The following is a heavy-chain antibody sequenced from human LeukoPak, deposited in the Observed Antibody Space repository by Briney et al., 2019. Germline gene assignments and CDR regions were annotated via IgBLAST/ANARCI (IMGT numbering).Heavy chain of an antibody. CDR2: ISSGSSNK. CDR1: GFTFSSYS. V-gene: IGHV3-48*01. J-gene: IGHJ6*03. D-gene: IGHD6-25*01. Sequence: GGSPRLSCAASGFTFSSYSMNWVRQTPEKGLEWVSYISSGSSNKYYADSVKGRFTISRDNAKNSLYLQMNSLRADDTAVYYCARFAAGGSYYYYMDVWGKGTTVTVSS. CDR3: ARFAAGGSYYYYMDV.